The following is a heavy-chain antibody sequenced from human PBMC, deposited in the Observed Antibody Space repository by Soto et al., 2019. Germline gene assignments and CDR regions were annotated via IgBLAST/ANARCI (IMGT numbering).Heavy chain of an antibody. Sequence: LRLSCAASGFTFGTYAMSWVCQAPGKGLEWVSSISGSDGTTYYADSVKGRFSISRDKSKNTLYLQMNSLRAEDTAIYYCAKLDFWNSYYGLDVWGQGTTVTVSS. D-gene: IGHD3-3*01. V-gene: IGHV3-23*01. J-gene: IGHJ6*02. CDR2: ISGSDGTT. CDR1: GFTFGTYA. CDR3: AKLDFWNSYYGLDV.